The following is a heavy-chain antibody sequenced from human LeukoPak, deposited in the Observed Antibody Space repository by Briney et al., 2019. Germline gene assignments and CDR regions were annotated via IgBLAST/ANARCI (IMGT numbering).Heavy chain of an antibody. Sequence: PSETLSLTCSVSGGSINSYYWSWIRQPPGKGLEWIGYIYYSGSTNYNPSLESRVTISVDTSKNEFSLKLSSVTAADTAVHYCARHKGGWSIDYWGQGTLVTVSS. CDR1: GGSINSYY. D-gene: IGHD6-19*01. V-gene: IGHV4-59*08. CDR2: IYYSGST. J-gene: IGHJ4*02. CDR3: ARHKGGWSIDY.